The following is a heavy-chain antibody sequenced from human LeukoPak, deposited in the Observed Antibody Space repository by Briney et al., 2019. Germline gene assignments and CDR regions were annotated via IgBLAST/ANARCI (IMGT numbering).Heavy chain of an antibody. D-gene: IGHD5-24*01. J-gene: IGHJ5*02. CDR2: INYSGST. Sequence: PSETLSLTCTVSGGSISSTSYYWGWIRQPPGKGLEWIGSINYSGSTYYNPSLKSRVTISVDTSKNQFSLKLSSVTAADTSVYYCARKGWLQLRSWFDPWGQGTLVTVSS. CDR1: GGSISSTSYY. V-gene: IGHV4-39*01. CDR3: ARKGWLQLRSWFDP.